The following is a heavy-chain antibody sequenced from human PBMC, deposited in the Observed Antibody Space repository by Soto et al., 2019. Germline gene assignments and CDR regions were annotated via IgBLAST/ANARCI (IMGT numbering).Heavy chain of an antibody. CDR2: INHSGST. CDR1: GGSISCYY. J-gene: IGHJ4*02. V-gene: IGHV4-34*01. D-gene: IGHD2-8*02. CDR3: ARDKITGLFDY. Sequence: PSETLSLTCTVSGGSISCYYLTWIRQPPGTGLEWIGEINHSGSTNYNPSLKSRVTISVDTSKNQFSLKLTSVTAADTAVYYCARDKITGLFDYWGQGTLVTVSS.